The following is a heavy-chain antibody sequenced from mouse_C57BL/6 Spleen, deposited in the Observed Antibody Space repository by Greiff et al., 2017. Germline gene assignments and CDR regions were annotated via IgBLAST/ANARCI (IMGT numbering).Heavy chain of an antibody. V-gene: IGHV1-80*01. Sequence: VQLQQSGAELVKPGASVKISCKASGYAFSSYWMTWVKQRPGKGLEWIGQIYPGDGDTNYNGKFKGKATLTADKSSSTAYMQLSSLTSEDSAVYFCARRYYSNSYYFDYWGQGTTLTVSS. CDR3: ARRYYSNSYYFDY. CDR2: IYPGDGDT. J-gene: IGHJ2*01. D-gene: IGHD2-5*01. CDR1: GYAFSSYW.